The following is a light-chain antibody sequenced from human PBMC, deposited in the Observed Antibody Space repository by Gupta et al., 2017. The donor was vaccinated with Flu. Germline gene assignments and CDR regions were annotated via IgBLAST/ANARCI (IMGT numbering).Light chain of an antibody. CDR3: HRTYSIPWT. J-gene: IGKJ1*01. Sequence: EVVLTQSPDLQSVTPKEKVTITCRASQNIGGSLHWYQQKPGQSPKLLIKYASQSMSGVPSRFSGSGSGTEFTLTISSLEAEDAAAYYCHRTYSIPWTFGQGTKVEI. CDR1: QNIGGS. CDR2: YAS. V-gene: IGKV6D-21*02.